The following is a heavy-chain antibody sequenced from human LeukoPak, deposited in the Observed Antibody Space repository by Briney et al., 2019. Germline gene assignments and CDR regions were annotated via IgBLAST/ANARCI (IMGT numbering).Heavy chain of an antibody. CDR2: IDWAADK. V-gene: IGHV2-70*11. J-gene: IGHJ4*02. D-gene: IGHD1-14*01. CDR3: ARMRIPEGYY. CDR1: GISLSTSGPC. Sequence: SGPALVKPTQTLTLTCTFSGISLSTSGPCVSCFRQPPGKALEWPARIDWAADKYYTKSLKTTITISTDTSKNQPLLTMTNINTVDTATYFCARMRIPEGYYWGQGTLVTVSS.